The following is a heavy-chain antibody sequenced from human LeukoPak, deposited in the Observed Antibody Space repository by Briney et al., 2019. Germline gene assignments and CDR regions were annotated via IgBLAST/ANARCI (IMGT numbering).Heavy chain of an antibody. Sequence: SVKVSCKASGGTFSSYAISWVRQAPGQGLEWMGGIIPIFGIPDSAQKFQGRLTITADESTTTAYMELSSLRSDDTAIYYCGLSGIYYYYYMDVWGKGTTVTISS. CDR1: GGTFSSYA. J-gene: IGHJ6*03. V-gene: IGHV1-69*01. CDR2: IIPIFGIP. CDR3: GLSGIYYYYYMDV. D-gene: IGHD6-25*01.